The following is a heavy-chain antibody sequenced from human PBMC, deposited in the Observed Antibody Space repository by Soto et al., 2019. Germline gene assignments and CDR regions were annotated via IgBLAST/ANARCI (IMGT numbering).Heavy chain of an antibody. CDR3: ARERDGHNPNWFDL. D-gene: IGHD2-8*01. J-gene: IGHJ5*02. V-gene: IGHV3-53*02. CDR2: IYSGGST. CDR1: GFTVSSNY. Sequence: EVQVVATGGGLIQPGGSLRLSCAVSGFTVSSNYMSWVRQPPGKGPEWVSDIYSGGSTYYADSVKGRFTISRDNSKNTLYLQMNSLRAEDTAVYYFARERDGHNPNWFDLWGQGTLVTVSS.